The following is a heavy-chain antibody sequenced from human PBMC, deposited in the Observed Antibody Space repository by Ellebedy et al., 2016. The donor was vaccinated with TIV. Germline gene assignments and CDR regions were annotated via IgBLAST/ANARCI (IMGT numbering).Heavy chain of an antibody. CDR2: ISADGANT. J-gene: IGHJ4*02. D-gene: IGHD3-22*01. CDR1: GFTFSSFA. V-gene: IGHV3-23*01. CDR3: AKGSSSGFNYDRVGFEY. Sequence: GGSLRLSCAASGFTFSSFAMHWVRQAPGKGLERLSVISADGANTFHAESVKGRFTISRDNSKNTLYVQLNRLTTEDTAVYLCAKGSSSGFNYDRVGFEYWGQGTLVTVSS.